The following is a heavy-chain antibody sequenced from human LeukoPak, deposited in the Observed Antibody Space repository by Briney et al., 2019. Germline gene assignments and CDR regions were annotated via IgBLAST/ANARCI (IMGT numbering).Heavy chain of an antibody. CDR1: GFTFSSYA. J-gene: IGHJ4*02. D-gene: IGHD2-2*01. V-gene: IGHV3-30*04. CDR2: ISYDGSNK. Sequence: GRSLRLSCAASGFTFSSYAMHWVRQAPGKGLEWVAVISYDGSNKYYADSVKGRFTISRDNSKNTLYLQMNSLRAEDTAVYYCAGDNCGSTSCYHGYWGQGTLVTVSS. CDR3: AGDNCGSTSCYHGY.